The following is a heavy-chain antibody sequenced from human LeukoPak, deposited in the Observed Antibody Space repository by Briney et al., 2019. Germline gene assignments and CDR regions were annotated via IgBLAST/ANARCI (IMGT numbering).Heavy chain of an antibody. CDR2: IWHDGSEK. Sequence: QPGRSLRLSCAASGFTFDDYAMPWVRQAPGKGLGWVAVIWHDGSEKYYEDSVKGRFTISRDNSKNTLYLQMNSLRAEDTAVYYCARGWAVAGNPNWFDPWGQGTLVTVSS. V-gene: IGHV3-33*08. CDR1: GFTFDDYA. D-gene: IGHD6-19*01. J-gene: IGHJ5*02. CDR3: ARGWAVAGNPNWFDP.